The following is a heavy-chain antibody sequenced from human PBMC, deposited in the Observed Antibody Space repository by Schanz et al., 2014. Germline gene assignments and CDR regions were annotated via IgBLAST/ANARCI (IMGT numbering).Heavy chain of an antibody. J-gene: IGHJ3*02. CDR1: GFTFSSYD. Sequence: QVQLVESGGGVVQPGRSLRLSCVASGFTFSSYDVFWVRQAPGKGLEWVAILWHDGSKKYYADSVKGRFTVSRDNSKNTWYLQLNSLRAEDTAVYYCAKGRFGELSAFDIWGQGTMVTVSS. CDR3: AKGRFGELSAFDI. D-gene: IGHD3-10*01. CDR2: LWHDGSKK. V-gene: IGHV3-33*06.